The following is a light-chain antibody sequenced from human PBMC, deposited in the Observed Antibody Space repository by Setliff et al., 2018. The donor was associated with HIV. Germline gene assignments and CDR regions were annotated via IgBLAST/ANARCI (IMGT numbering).Light chain of an antibody. CDR3: QVWDTSFDHYV. CDR2: DDS. V-gene: IGLV3-21*02. Sequence: SYELPQPPSVSVAPGQTARITCGENNIGSKSVHWYQQKSGQAPVLVVYDDSDRPSGIPERFSGSNSGTTATLTISRVEAGDEADYYCQVWDTSFDHYVFGSGTQLTVL. J-gene: IGLJ1*01. CDR1: NIGSKS.